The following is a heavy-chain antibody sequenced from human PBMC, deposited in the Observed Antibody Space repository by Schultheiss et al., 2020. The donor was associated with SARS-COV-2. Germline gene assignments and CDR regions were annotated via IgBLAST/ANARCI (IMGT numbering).Heavy chain of an antibody. J-gene: IGHJ6*02. CDR1: GGSISRGGYY. CDR3: ATGSYGMDV. V-gene: IGHV4-39*07. Sequence: SETLSLTCTVSGGSISRGGYYWSWIRQPPGKGLEWIGSIYHSGSTNYNPSLKSRVTISVDTSKNQFSLKLSSVTAADTAVYYCATGSYGMDVWGQGTTVTVSS. CDR2: IYHSGST.